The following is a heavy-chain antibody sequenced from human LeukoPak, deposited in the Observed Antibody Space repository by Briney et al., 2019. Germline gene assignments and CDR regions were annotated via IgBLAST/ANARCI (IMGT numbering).Heavy chain of an antibody. J-gene: IGHJ6*02. CDR1: GGSFSGYY. V-gene: IGHV4-34*01. CDR2: INHSGST. Sequence: PSETLSLTCAVYGGSFSGYYWSWIRQPPGKGLEWIGEINHSGSTNYNPSLKSRVTISVDTSKNQFSLKLSSVTAADTAVYYCARSRLVAGYSSSWYDYYYYYGMDVWGLGTTVTVSS. CDR3: ARSRLVAGYSSSWYDYYYYYGMDV. D-gene: IGHD6-13*01.